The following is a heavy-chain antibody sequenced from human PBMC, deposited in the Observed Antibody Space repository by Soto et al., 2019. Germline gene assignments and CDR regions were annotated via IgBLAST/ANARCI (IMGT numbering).Heavy chain of an antibody. V-gene: IGHV1-69*01. CDR3: ARSQGSSTSLEIYYYYYYGMDV. CDR2: IIPIPGTA. J-gene: IGHJ6*02. D-gene: IGHD2-2*01. CDR1: GGTFGSYA. Sequence: QVQLVQSGAEVKKPGSSVKVSCKASGGTFGSYAISWVRQAPGQGLEWMGGIIPIPGTANYAQKFQGRVTIAADESTSTAYMERGSLRSEDTAVYYCARSQGSSTSLEIYYYYYYGMDVWGQGTTVTVSS.